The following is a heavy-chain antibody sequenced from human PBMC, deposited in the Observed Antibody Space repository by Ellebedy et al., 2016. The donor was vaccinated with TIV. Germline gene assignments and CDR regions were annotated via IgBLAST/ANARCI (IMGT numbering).Heavy chain of an antibody. Sequence: LSLTCAASGFTFSSYAMHWVRQAPGKGLEWVAVISYDGSNKYYADSVKGRFTISRDNSKNTLYLQMNSLRAEDTAVYYCARVGSIAAAGTHGDYWGQGTLVTVSS. J-gene: IGHJ4*02. CDR1: GFTFSSYA. CDR3: ARVGSIAAAGTHGDY. D-gene: IGHD6-13*01. V-gene: IGHV3-30-3*01. CDR2: ISYDGSNK.